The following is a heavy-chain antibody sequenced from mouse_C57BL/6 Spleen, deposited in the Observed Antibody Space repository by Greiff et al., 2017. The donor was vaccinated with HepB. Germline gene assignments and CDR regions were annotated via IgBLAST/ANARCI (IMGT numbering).Heavy chain of an antibody. V-gene: IGHV5-4*01. Sequence: EVQLVESGGGLVKPGGSLKLSCAASGFTFSSYAMSWVRQTPEKRLEWVATISDGGSYTYYPDNVKGRFTISRDNAKNNLYLQMSHLNSEDTAMYYCSRDVYYPFWLAYWGQGTLVTVSA. CDR1: GFTFSSYA. CDR2: ISDGGSYT. CDR3: SRDVYYPFWLAY. J-gene: IGHJ3*01. D-gene: IGHD1-1*01.